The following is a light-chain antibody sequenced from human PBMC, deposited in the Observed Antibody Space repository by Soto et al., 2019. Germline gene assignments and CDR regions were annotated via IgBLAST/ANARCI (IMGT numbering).Light chain of an antibody. Sequence: AIRMTQSPSSLSASTGDRVTITCRASQGISSYLAWYQQKPGKAPKLLIYAASTLQSGVPSRFSGSGSGTDFTLTISCLQSEDFAVYYCQQRSDLFTFGPGTKVDIK. V-gene: IGKV1-8*01. CDR1: QGISSY. CDR3: QQRSDLFT. J-gene: IGKJ3*01. CDR2: AAS.